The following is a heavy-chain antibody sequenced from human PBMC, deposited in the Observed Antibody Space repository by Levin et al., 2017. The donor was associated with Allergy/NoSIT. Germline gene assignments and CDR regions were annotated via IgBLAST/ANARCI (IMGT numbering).Heavy chain of an antibody. V-gene: IGHV3-21*01. CDR3: ARGPEV. CDR1: GFTFNIYT. J-gene: IGHJ4*02. CDR2: ISTNSAYI. Sequence: GESLKISCSASGFTFNIYTMNWVRQAPGKGLEWISFISTNSAYIFYADSVRGRFTISRDNAKGSLFLQMSSLRADDTAIYYCARGPEVWGQGTPVTVSA.